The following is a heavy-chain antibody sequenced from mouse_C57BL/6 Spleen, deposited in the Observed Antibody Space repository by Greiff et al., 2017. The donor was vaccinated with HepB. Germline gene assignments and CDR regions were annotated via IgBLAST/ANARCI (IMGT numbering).Heavy chain of an antibody. CDR2: IYPGDGDT. CDR3: ARSNWEYYFDY. Sequence: VQLQQSGPELVKPGASVKISCKASGYAFSSSWMNWVKQRPGKGLEWIGRIYPGDGDTNYNGKFKGKATLTADKSSSTAYMQLSSLTSEDSAVYFCARSNWEYYFDYWGQGTTLTVSS. CDR1: GYAFSSSW. J-gene: IGHJ2*01. D-gene: IGHD4-1*01. V-gene: IGHV1-82*01.